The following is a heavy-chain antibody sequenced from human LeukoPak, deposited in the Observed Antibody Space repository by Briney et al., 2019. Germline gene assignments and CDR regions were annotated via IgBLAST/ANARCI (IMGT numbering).Heavy chain of an antibody. CDR3: AKDFRVVPAAIFEL. CDR1: GFTFSSYA. J-gene: IGHJ4*02. D-gene: IGHD2-2*01. Sequence: GGSLRLSCAASGFTFSSYAMSWVRQAPGKGLEWVSAISGSGGSTYYADSVKGRFTISRDNSKSTLYLQMNSLRAEDTAVYYCAKDFRVVPAAIFELWGQGTLVTVSS. V-gene: IGHV3-23*01. CDR2: ISGSGGST.